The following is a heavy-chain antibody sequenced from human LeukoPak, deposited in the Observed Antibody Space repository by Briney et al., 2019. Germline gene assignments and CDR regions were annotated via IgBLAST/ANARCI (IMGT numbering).Heavy chain of an antibody. D-gene: IGHD3-10*01. V-gene: IGHV3-33*06. Sequence: PVGSLRLSCAASGVAFSSYGKRWVRQAPGKGGGWGADIWYDGSNKYYADSAKGRFTISRDNSKITLYLQMNSLRAEDTAVYYCAKNGAQSITMVRGVIYYYYYYYMDVWGKGTTVTVSS. J-gene: IGHJ6*03. CDR2: IWYDGSNK. CDR1: GVAFSSYG. CDR3: AKNGAQSITMVRGVIYYYYYYYMDV.